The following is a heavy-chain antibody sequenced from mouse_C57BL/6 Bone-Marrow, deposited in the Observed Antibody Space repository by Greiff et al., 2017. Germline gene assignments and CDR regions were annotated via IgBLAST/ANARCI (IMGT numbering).Heavy chain of an antibody. Sequence: VQLQQSGAELVKPGASVKISCKASGYAFSSYWMNWVKQRPGKGLEWIGQIYPGDGDTNYNGKFKGKATLTADKSSSTAYMQLISLTSEDSAVYVCAREGLYDYDGFDYWGQGTTLTVSS. D-gene: IGHD2-4*01. CDR3: AREGLYDYDGFDY. CDR2: IYPGDGDT. CDR1: GYAFSSYW. J-gene: IGHJ2*01. V-gene: IGHV1-80*01.